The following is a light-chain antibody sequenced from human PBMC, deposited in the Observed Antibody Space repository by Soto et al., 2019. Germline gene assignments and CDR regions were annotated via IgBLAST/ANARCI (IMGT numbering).Light chain of an antibody. Sequence: EIVVTQSPATLSVSPRERATLSCGSCLTVSGSYLSWHQQSARHVPRLVFYSSSSTAACTPNCISSGSSTEFILLIISLLSEDVFVVYCHQYNSWPPPTFGGGTKVDIK. CDR3: HQYNSWPPPT. CDR1: LTVSGS. CDR2: SSS. V-gene: IGKV3-15*01. J-gene: IGKJ4*01.